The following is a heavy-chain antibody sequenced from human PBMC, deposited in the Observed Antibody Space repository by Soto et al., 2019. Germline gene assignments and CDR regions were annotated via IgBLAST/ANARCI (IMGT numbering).Heavy chain of an antibody. D-gene: IGHD1-26*01. V-gene: IGHV3-30*18. CDR1: GFTFSSYG. CDR2: ISYDGSNK. J-gene: IGHJ3*02. CDR3: VKAERWELLRDAFDI. Sequence: QVQLVESGGGVVQPGRSLRLSCAASGFTFSSYGMHWVRQAPGKGLEWVAVISYDGSNKYYADSVKGRFTISRDNSKNTLYLQMNSLRAEDTAVYYCVKAERWELLRDAFDIWGQGTMVTVSS.